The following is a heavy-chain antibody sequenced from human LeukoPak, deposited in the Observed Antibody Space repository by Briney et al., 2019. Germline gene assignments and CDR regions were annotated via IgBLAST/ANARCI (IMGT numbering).Heavy chain of an antibody. V-gene: IGHV4-61*02. CDR1: GGSISSGSYY. J-gene: IGHJ4*02. D-gene: IGHD4-23*01. CDR3: ARDLRGGGFDY. CDR2: IYTSGST. Sequence: SQTLSLTCTVSGGSISSGSYYWSWIRPPAGKGLEWIGRIYTSGSTNYNPSLKSRVTISVDTSKNQFSLKLSSVTAADTAVYYCARDLRGGGFDYWGQGTLVTVSS.